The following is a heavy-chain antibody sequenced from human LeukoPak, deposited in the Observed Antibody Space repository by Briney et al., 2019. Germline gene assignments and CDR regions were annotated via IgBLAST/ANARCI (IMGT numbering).Heavy chain of an antibody. CDR3: TRGFMGNWFDP. D-gene: IGHD3-10*01. Sequence: ASVTVSCKASGYTFTGYYMHWVRQAPGQGLEWMGWINPNSGGTNYAQTFQGRVTMTRDTSISTAYMELSRLRSDDTAVYYCTRGFMGNWFDPWGQGTLVTVSS. V-gene: IGHV1-2*02. J-gene: IGHJ5*02. CDR2: INPNSGGT. CDR1: GYTFTGYY.